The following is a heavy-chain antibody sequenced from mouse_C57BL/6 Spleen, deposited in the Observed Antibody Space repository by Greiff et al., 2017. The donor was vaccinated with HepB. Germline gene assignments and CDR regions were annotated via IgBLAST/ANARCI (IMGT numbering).Heavy chain of an antibody. D-gene: IGHD1-1*01. CDR1: GYTFTSYG. CDR3: ARHYYGSSSYYAMDY. CDR2: IYPRSGNT. V-gene: IGHV1-81*01. J-gene: IGHJ4*01. Sequence: VQLQESGAELARPGASVKLSCKASGYTFTSYGISWVKQRTGQGLEWIGEIYPRSGNTYYNEKFKGKATLTADKSSSTAYMELRSLTSEDSAVYFCARHYYGSSSYYAMDYWGQGTSVTVSS.